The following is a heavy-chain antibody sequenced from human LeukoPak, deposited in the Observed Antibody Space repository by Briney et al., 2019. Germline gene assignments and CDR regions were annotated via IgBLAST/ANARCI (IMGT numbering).Heavy chain of an antibody. V-gene: IGHV1-69*06. CDR2: IIPIFGTA. Sequence: SVKVSCKASGYTFTNYYIHWVRQAPGQGLEWMGGIIPIFGTANYAQKFQGRVTITADKSTSTAYMELSSLRSEDTAVYYCARAFFYDSSGYYLVYWGQGTLVTVSS. CDR3: ARAFFYDSSGYYLVY. J-gene: IGHJ4*02. CDR1: GYTFTNYY. D-gene: IGHD3-22*01.